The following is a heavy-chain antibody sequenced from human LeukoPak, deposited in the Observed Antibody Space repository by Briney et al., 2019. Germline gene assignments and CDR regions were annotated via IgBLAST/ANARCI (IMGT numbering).Heavy chain of an antibody. CDR2: INHSGST. V-gene: IGHV4-34*01. Sequence: PSETLSLTCAVYGGSFSGYYWSWIRQPPGKGLEWIGEINHSGSTNYNPSLKSRVTISVDTSKNQFSLKLSSVTAADTAVYYCASVRYYDSSGYYWVPFSYWGQGTLVTVSS. CDR3: ASVRYYDSSGYYWVPFSY. D-gene: IGHD3-22*01. CDR1: GGSFSGYY. J-gene: IGHJ4*02.